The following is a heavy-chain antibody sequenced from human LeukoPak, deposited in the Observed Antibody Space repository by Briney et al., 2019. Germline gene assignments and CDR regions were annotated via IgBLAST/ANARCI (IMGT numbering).Heavy chain of an antibody. CDR3: ATTNDGGGYQWGDFFDF. Sequence: GASVKVSCKASGGTSNSHAISWVRQAPGQGLEWMGRIIPNLGTTNRAQNFQDRVTLTADQSTTTAYMELTSLTSDDTAVYYCATTNDGGGYQWGDFFDFWGQGTLVTVSS. CDR2: IIPNLGTT. CDR1: GGTSNSHA. J-gene: IGHJ4*02. V-gene: IGHV1-69*11. D-gene: IGHD3-22*01.